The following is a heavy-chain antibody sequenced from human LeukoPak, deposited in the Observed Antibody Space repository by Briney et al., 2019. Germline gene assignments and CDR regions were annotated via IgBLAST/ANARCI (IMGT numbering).Heavy chain of an antibody. CDR1: GFTFSNDW. J-gene: IGHJ4*02. Sequence: GGSLRLSCAASGFTFSNDWMHWVRQAPGKGLVWVSRINSDGSRTSYADSVKGRFTISRDNARNTLYVQLNSLRAEDTAVYYCARAVGATTYGNFEYWGQGTLVTVSS. D-gene: IGHD1-26*01. V-gene: IGHV3-74*01. CDR3: ARAVGATTYGNFEY. CDR2: INSDGSRT.